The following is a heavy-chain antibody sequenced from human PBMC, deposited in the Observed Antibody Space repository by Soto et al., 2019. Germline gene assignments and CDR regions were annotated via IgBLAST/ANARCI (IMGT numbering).Heavy chain of an antibody. CDR3: ATGDTTMALYYFDF. D-gene: IGHD5-18*01. CDR2: FDPEQADT. J-gene: IGHJ4*02. V-gene: IGHV1-24*01. Sequence: QVQLVQSGAEVKKPGASVKVSCKFSGYTRRTELYMHWVRQVPGKGLEWMGGFDPEQADTIYAPKFQDRVTLTEDTETATAYMELSSLRSEDTAVYYCATGDTTMALYYFDFWGQGTLITVSS. CDR1: GYTRRTELY.